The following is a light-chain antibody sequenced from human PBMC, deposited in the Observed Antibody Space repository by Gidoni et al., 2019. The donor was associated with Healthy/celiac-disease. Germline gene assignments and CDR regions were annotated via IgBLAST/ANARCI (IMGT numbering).Light chain of an antibody. V-gene: IGKV2-40*01. CDR1: KSLLESDHGNIY. CDR3: MQRIEFPSLT. Sequence: EMGMTQTPPSLPVTPGVADSISCRSSKSLLESDHGNIYLDGYLQKPGQSPQLLIYTCSYLASGVPARFSGSGSGTDFTLKISRLEAEDVGVYYCMQRIEFPSLTFGQGTRLEIK. J-gene: IGKJ5*01. CDR2: TCS.